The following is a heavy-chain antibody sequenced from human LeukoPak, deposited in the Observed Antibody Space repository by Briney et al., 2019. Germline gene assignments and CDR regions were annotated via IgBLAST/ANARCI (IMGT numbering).Heavy chain of an antibody. V-gene: IGHV4-59*01. Sequence: SETLSLTCTVSGGSISNYYWNWIRQPPGKGLEWIGYIYYTGNTNYNPSLKSRVTISLDTSKKQFSLKLSSVTAADTAVYYCARSWGVIITADYYMDVWGKGTTVTISS. CDR3: ARSWGVIITADYYMDV. J-gene: IGHJ6*03. D-gene: IGHD3-10*01. CDR1: GGSISNYY. CDR2: IYYTGNT.